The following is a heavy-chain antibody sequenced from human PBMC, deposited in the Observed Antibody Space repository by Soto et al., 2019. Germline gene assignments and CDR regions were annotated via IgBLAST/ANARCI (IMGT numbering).Heavy chain of an antibody. V-gene: IGHV1-18*04. CDR1: GYTFTSFC. Sequence: ASVKVSCKAAGYTFTSFCIGWVRQAPGQGLEWMGWISGNDGNKNYAQKNQGRVTMTTDTSTSTAYMELRSLRSDDTDVYYCARDPRVVSLDAFDIWGQGALVNVSS. CDR2: ISGNDGNK. D-gene: IGHD3-22*01. J-gene: IGHJ3*02. CDR3: ARDPRVVSLDAFDI.